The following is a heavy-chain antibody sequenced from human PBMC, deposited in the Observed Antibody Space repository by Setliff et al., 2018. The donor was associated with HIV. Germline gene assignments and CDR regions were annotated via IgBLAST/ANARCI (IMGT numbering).Heavy chain of an antibody. CDR2: IYHSGST. Sequence: SETLSLTCSVSGGSISSGSYYWSWIRQPPGKGLEWIGEIYHSGSTNYNPSLKSRVTISVDKSKNQFSLNLSSVTAADTAVYYCARIVATITCYDYWGQGTLVTVS. CDR1: GGSISSGSYY. D-gene: IGHD5-12*01. V-gene: IGHV4-61*05. J-gene: IGHJ4*02. CDR3: ARIVATITCYDY.